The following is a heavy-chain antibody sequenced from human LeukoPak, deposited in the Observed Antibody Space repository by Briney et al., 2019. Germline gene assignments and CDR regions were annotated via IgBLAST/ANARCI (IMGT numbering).Heavy chain of an antibody. V-gene: IGHV4-39*07. D-gene: IGHD3-22*01. CDR1: GGSINSSSYY. CDR3: ARGLRDYYDSSGYVYYFDY. J-gene: IGHJ4*02. CDR2: INHSGST. Sequence: SETLSLTCTVSGGSINSSSYYWGWIRQPPGKGLEWIGEINHSGSTNYNPSLKSRVTISVDTSKNQFSLKLSSVTAADTAVYYCARGLRDYYDSSGYVYYFDYWGQGTLVTVSS.